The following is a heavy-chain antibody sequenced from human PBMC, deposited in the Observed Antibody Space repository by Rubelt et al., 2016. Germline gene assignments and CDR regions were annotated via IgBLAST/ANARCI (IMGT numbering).Heavy chain of an antibody. D-gene: IGHD1-26*01. CDR1: GFTFSSYA. V-gene: IGHV3-30-3*02. Sequence: GFTFSSYAMHWVRQAPGKGLEWVALISYDGRNKYYTYSVRGRFTISRDNSKNTLYLQMISLRPEDTAVYICAKEGGTSYRYLDYWAQGALVTVSS. CDR2: ISYDGRNK. J-gene: IGHJ4*02. CDR3: AKEGGTSYRYLDY.